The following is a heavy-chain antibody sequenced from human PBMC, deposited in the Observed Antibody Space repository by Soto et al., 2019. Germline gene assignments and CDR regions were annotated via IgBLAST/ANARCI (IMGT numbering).Heavy chain of an antibody. CDR1: GFSLSTSGMC. V-gene: IGHV2-70*11. J-gene: IGHJ6*02. CDR3: ARIRSGYSSGWYSTDYYGMDV. D-gene: IGHD6-19*01. Sequence: SGPTLVNPTQTLTLTCTFSGFSLSTSGMCVSWIRQPPGKALEWLARIDWDDDKYYSTSLKTRLTISKDTSKNQVVPTMTNMDPVDTATYYCARIRSGYSSGWYSTDYYGMDVWGQGTTVTVSS. CDR2: IDWDDDK.